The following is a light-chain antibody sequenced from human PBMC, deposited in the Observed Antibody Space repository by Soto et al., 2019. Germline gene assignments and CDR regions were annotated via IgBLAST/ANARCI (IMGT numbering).Light chain of an antibody. CDR3: QQANNFPLS. V-gene: IGKV1-12*01. J-gene: IGKJ3*01. CDR1: QVVSGW. Sequence: DIQMTQSPSFVSASVGDRVTITCRASQVVSGWLAWYQQKPRKAPKLLIYAASSLQSGVPSRFSGSGSGTEFTLTISSLQPEDFATYYCQQANNFPLSFGPGTKVDIK. CDR2: AAS.